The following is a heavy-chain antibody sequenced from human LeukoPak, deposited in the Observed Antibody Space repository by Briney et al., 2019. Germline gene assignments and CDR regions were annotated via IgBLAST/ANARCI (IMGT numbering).Heavy chain of an antibody. CDR2: ISSSSSYI. D-gene: IGHD5-24*01. CDR1: GFTFSNYS. Sequence: GGSLRLSCAASGFTFSNYSMNWVRQAPGKGLEWVSSISSSSSYIYYADSMKGRFTISRDNAKNSPFLQMNSLRAEDTAVYYCARDRQMATIDYWGQGTLVTVSS. J-gene: IGHJ4*02. CDR3: ARDRQMATIDY. V-gene: IGHV3-21*01.